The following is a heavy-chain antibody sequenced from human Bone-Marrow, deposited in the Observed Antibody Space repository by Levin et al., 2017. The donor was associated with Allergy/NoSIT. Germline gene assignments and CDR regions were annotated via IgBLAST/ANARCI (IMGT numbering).Heavy chain of an antibody. CDR1: GYTFTTYD. V-gene: IGHV1-8*01. CDR2: MNADSGNT. CDR3: ARGVTFYYGSGSFWLDP. D-gene: IGHD3-10*01. J-gene: IGHJ5*02. Sequence: PVASVKVSCKASGYTFTTYDINWVRQAPGQGLEWMGWMNADSGNTGYAQKFQGRVTMTRNTTTNTAFMELRSLRSEDTAVYYCARGVTFYYGSGSFWLDPWGPGTLVTILS.